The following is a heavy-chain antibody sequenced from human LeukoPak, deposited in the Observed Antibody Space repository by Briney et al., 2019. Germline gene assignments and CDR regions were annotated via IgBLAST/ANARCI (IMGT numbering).Heavy chain of an antibody. CDR3: AKDIILYGGYYASSFDY. CDR1: GFTFDDYA. J-gene: IGHJ4*02. CDR2: ISWNSGSI. V-gene: IGHV3-9*01. D-gene: IGHD3-3*01. Sequence: GGSLRLSCAASGFTFDDYAMHWVRQAPGKGLEWVSGISWNSGSIGYADSVKGRFTISRDNAKNSLYLQMNSLRAEDTALYYCAKDIILYGGYYASSFDYWGQGTLVTVSS.